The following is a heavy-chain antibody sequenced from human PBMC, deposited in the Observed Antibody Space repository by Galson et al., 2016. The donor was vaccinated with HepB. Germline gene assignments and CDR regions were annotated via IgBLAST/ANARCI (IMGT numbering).Heavy chain of an antibody. J-gene: IGHJ3*02. D-gene: IGHD6-19*01. CDR3: ARIQWAVAGPAPAPPQAFDI. Sequence: PALVKPTQTLTLTCTLSGFSLSTSGMHVGWIRQPPGKALEWLALIDWDDTKYYSTSLKTRLTISKDTSKNQVVLTMSKMDPMDTATYYCARIQWAVAGPAPAPPQAFDIWGQGTLVTVSS. CDR1: GFSLSTSGMH. V-gene: IGHV2-70*01. CDR2: IDWDDTK.